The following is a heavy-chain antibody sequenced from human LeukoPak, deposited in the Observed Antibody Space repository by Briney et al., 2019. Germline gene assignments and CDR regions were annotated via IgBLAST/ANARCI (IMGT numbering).Heavy chain of an antibody. D-gene: IGHD6-6*01. CDR1: GFTFSSYW. CDR3: ARDRHSRSSSSRGY. CDR2: IKQDGSET. V-gene: IGHV3-7*01. J-gene: IGHJ4*02. Sequence: GGSLRRSCAASGFTFSSYWMSWVRQAPGKGLEWVANIKQDGSETYYVDSVKGRFTMSRDNEKNSLYLQMNSLRAEDTAVYYCARDRHSRSSSSRGYWGQGTLVTVSS.